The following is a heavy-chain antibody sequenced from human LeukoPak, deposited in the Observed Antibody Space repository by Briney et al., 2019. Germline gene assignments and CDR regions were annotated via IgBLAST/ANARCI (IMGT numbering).Heavy chain of an antibody. D-gene: IGHD7-27*01. CDR2: ISGSGNSI. V-gene: IGHV3-23*01. CDR1: GFTFDIYA. J-gene: IGHJ4*02. CDR3: AKAQELGNYEFFLFDY. Sequence: GGSLRLSCAASGFTFDIYAMTWVRQAPGKGLEWVSIISGSGNSINYADSVKGRFTISRDNSKNTLFLQMNSLRAEDTAVYYCAKAQELGNYEFFLFDYWGQGTLVTVSS.